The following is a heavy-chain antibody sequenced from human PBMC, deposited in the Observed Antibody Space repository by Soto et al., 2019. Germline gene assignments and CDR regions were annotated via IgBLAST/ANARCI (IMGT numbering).Heavy chain of an antibody. D-gene: IGHD2-15*01. Sequence: QVQLVESGGGVVQPGRSLRLSCAESVFTFSSYGVHWVRQAPGKGLEWVAVIWYDGSNKYYADSVKGRFTISRDNSKNTLYLQMNSLRAEDTAVYYCARDQCGSHSVCCDYWGQGTLVTVSS. CDR2: IWYDGSNK. J-gene: IGHJ4*02. V-gene: IGHV3-33*01. CDR3: ARDQCGSHSVCCDY. CDR1: VFTFSSYG.